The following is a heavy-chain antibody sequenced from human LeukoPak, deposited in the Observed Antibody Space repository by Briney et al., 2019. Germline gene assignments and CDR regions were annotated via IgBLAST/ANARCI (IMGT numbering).Heavy chain of an antibody. Sequence: PSETLSLTCTVSGGSISSGSYYWSWIRQPAGKGLEWIGRIYTSGSTNYNPSLKSRVTISVDTSKNQFSLKLSSVTAADTAVYYCARVFGVATGAFDIWGQGTMVTVSS. D-gene: IGHD3-3*01. CDR3: ARVFGVATGAFDI. CDR1: GGSISSGSYY. J-gene: IGHJ3*02. CDR2: IYTSGST. V-gene: IGHV4-61*02.